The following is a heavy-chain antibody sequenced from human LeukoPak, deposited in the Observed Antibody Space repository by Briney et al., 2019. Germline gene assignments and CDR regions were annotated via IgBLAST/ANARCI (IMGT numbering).Heavy chain of an antibody. CDR1: GGSISSSSYY. CDR3: ARHGGPRLGDDAFDI. Sequence: SETLSLTCTVSGGSISSSSYYWGWIRQPPGKGLEWIGSIYYSGSTYYNPSLKSRVTISVDTSKNQFSLKLSSATAADTAVYYCARHGGPRLGDDAFDIWGQGTMVTVSS. J-gene: IGHJ3*02. V-gene: IGHV4-39*01. D-gene: IGHD3-16*01. CDR2: IYYSGST.